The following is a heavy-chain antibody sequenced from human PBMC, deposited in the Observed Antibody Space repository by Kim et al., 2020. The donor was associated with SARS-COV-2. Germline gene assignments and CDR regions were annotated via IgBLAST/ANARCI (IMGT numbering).Heavy chain of an antibody. J-gene: IGHJ4*02. Sequence: SETLSLTCTVSGDSISSYYWSWIRQPPGKGLEWIGYIYYSGSTNYNPSLKSRVTISVDTSKNQFSLKLSSATAADTAVYYCARAGGYASGRYYWGQGTLVTVSS. CDR3: ARAGGYASGRYY. V-gene: IGHV4-59*13. CDR2: IYYSGST. CDR1: GDSISSYY. D-gene: IGHD6-19*01.